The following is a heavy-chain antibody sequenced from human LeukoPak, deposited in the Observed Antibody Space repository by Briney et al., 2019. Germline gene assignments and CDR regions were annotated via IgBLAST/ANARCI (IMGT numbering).Heavy chain of an antibody. D-gene: IGHD1-26*01. V-gene: IGHV3-15*01. CDR2: IKSETDGGTT. J-gene: IGHJ4*02. Sequence: GGSLRLSCAASGFTFTYAWMSWGRPAPGKGLEWVGRIKSETDGGTTAYGSPVKGRFTISRDDSKKTLFLQINTLKTEDTAIYYCTISGSHIDYWGQGTLVTVSS. CDR3: TISGSHIDY. CDR1: GFTFTYAW.